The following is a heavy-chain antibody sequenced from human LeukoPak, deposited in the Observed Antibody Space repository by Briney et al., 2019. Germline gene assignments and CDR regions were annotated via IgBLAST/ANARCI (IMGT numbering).Heavy chain of an antibody. CDR2: IYYSGST. Sequence: SETLSLTCTVSGGSISSSTYYWGWIRQPPGKGLEWIGSIYYSGSTYYNPSLESRVTISVDTSKKQFSLKLSSVTAADTAVYYCARLRNYYHYMDVWGKGTTVTVSS. V-gene: IGHV4-39*01. J-gene: IGHJ6*03. CDR1: GGSISSSTYY. CDR3: ARLRNYYHYMDV.